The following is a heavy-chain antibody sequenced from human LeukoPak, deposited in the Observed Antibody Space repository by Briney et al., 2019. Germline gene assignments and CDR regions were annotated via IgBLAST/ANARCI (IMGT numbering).Heavy chain of an antibody. V-gene: IGHV1-8*01. CDR2: MNPNSGNT. D-gene: IGHD3-22*01. J-gene: IGHJ5*02. CDR1: GYTITSYD. Sequence: ASVKVSCKASGYTITSYDINWVRQASGQGLEWMGWMNPNSGNTGYAQKFQGRVTMTRNTSISTAYMELSSLRSEDTAVYYCARGKIGKGGPRWFDPWGQGTLVTVSS. CDR3: ARGKIGKGGPRWFDP.